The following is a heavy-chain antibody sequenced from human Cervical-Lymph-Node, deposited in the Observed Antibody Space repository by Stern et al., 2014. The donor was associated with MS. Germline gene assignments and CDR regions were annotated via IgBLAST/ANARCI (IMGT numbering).Heavy chain of an antibody. CDR1: GFTFSSYG. CDR2: ISYDGSNK. V-gene: IGHV3-30*18. CDR3: AKDQTGTPGY. Sequence: VQLVESGGGVVQPGRSLRLSCAASGFTFSSYGMHWVRQAPGKGLEWVAVISYDGSNKYYADSVKGRFTISRDNSKNTLYLQMNSLRAEDTAVYYCAKDQTGTPGYWGQGTLVTVSS. J-gene: IGHJ4*02. D-gene: IGHD1-1*01.